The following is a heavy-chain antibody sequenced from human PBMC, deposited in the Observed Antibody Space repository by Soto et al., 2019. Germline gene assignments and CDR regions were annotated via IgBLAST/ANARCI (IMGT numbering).Heavy chain of an antibody. V-gene: IGHV1-18*01. Sequence: QVQLVQSGAEVKKPGASVKVSCKASGYTFTSYGISWVRQAPGQGLEWMGWISAYNGNTNYAQKLQGRVTMTTDTSTSTAYMELRSLGSDDTAVYYCARDTVAVAGALWMDAFDIWGQGTMVTVSS. CDR2: ISAYNGNT. CDR3: ARDTVAVAGALWMDAFDI. J-gene: IGHJ3*02. CDR1: GYTFTSYG. D-gene: IGHD6-19*01.